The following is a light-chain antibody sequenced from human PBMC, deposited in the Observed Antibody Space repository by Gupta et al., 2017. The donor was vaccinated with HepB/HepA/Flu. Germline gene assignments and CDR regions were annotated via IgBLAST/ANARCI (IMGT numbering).Light chain of an antibody. CDR2: TAS. V-gene: IGKV1-9*01. CDR3: QQFNSYPIT. CDR1: QDINSY. Sequence: DIQLTQSPSFLSGSVGDRVTITCWASQDINSYLIWYQQKPGKAPNLLIYTASTLQGGVPSRFSGSGSGTEFPLTISSLQPEEFATYYCQQFNSYPITFGQGTRLDIK. J-gene: IGKJ5*01.